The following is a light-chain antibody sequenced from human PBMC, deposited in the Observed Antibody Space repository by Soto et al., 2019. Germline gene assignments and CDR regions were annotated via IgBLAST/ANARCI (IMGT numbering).Light chain of an antibody. CDR1: SSDVGGYNY. CDR2: EVS. CDR3: SSYTSSPTFFV. Sequence: QSALTQPASVSGSPGQSITISCTGTSSDVGGYNYVSWYQQHPGKAPKLMIYEVSNRPSGVSNRFSGSKPGNTASLTISGLQAEDETDYYCSSYTSSPTFFVFGTGTKLTVL. J-gene: IGLJ1*01. V-gene: IGLV2-14*01.